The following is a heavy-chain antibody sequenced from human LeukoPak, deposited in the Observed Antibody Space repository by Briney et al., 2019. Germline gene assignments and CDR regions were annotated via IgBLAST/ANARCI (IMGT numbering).Heavy chain of an antibody. D-gene: IGHD3-3*01. CDR1: GFTFDDYA. CDR3: AKDAMMHYDFSYNWFDP. V-gene: IGHV3-43*02. J-gene: IGHJ5*02. CDR2: ISGDGGST. Sequence: PGGCLRLSCAASGFTFDDYAMHWVRQAPGKGLEWVSLISGDGGSTYYADSVKGRFTISRDNSKNSLYLQMNSLRTEDTALYYCAKDAMMHYDFSYNWFDPWGQGTLVTVSS.